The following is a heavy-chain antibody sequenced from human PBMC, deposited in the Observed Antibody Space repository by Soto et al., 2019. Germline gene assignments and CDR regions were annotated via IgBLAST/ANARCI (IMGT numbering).Heavy chain of an antibody. J-gene: IGHJ6*02. V-gene: IGHV1-3*01. D-gene: IGHD3-3*01. CDR2: INAGNGNT. CDR1: GYTFTSYA. CDR3: ARGFDFWSGPYYYYGMDV. Sequence: ASVKVSCKASGYTFTSYAMHWVRQAPGQRLERMGWINAGNGNTKYSQKFQGRVTITRDTSASTAYMELSSLRSEDTAVYYCARGFDFWSGPYYYYGMDVWGQGPTVTVS.